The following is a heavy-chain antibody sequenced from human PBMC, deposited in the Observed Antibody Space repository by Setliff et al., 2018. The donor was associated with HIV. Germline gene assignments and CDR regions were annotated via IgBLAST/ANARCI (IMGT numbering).Heavy chain of an antibody. CDR2: IYYSGTT. Sequence: LSLTCTVSGGPISSSSYYWGWIRQPPGKGLEWIATIYYSGTTYYNPSLKSRLTISVDTSKNHFSLKLSSVTAADTAVYYCARQRRYGYYYGSGSLDYFDYWGQGTLVTVSS. CDR1: GGPISSSSYY. CDR3: ARQRRYGYYYGSGSLDYFDY. D-gene: IGHD3-10*01. J-gene: IGHJ4*02. V-gene: IGHV4-39*01.